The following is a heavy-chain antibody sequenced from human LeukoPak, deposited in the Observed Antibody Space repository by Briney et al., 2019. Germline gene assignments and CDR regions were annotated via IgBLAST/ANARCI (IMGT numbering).Heavy chain of an antibody. D-gene: IGHD4-17*01. CDR2: IWYDGSNK. V-gene: IGHV3-33*01. CDR3: ARDSNDYGDYVDNWFDP. J-gene: IGHJ5*02. CDR1: GFTLSSYG. Sequence: GRSLRLSCAASGFTLSSYGMHWVRQAPGKGLEWVAVIWYDGSNKYYADSVKGRFTISRDNSKNTLYLQMNSLRAEDTAVYYCARDSNDYGDYVDNWFDPWGQGTLVTVSS.